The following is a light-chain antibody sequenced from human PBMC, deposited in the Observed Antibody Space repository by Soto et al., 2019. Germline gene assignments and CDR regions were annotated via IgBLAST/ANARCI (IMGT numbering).Light chain of an antibody. CDR3: QQYNSSPT. CDR1: QSISSW. V-gene: IGKV1-5*03. CDR2: TAS. Sequence: DIQMTQSPSTLSASVGDRVTITCRASQSISSWLAWYQQKPGKAPTLLIYTASTLQRGVPSRFSGSGSGTDFTLTISSLQPDDFATYYCQQYNSSPTFGQGTKVEIK. J-gene: IGKJ1*01.